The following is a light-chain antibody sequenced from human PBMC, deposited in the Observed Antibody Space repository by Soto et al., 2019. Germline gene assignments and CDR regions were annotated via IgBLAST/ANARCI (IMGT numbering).Light chain of an antibody. J-gene: IGLJ1*01. Sequence: QSALTQPASVSGSPGQSITISCTGTSSDVGGYNYVSWYQQHPGKAPKLMIYDVSNRPSGVSNRFSASKSGSTASLTISGLQAEDEADYYCSAYTTSSTYVFGSRTKLTVL. CDR3: SAYTTSSTYV. V-gene: IGLV2-14*01. CDR2: DVS. CDR1: SSDVGGYNY.